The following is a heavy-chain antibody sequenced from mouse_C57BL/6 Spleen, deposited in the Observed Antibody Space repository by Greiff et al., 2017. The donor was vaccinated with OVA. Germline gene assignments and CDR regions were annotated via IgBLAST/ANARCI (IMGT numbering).Heavy chain of an antibody. CDR3: ARTITTVEAY. V-gene: IGHV1-61*01. D-gene: IGHD1-1*01. CDR2: IYPSDSET. J-gene: IGHJ3*01. CDR1: GYTFTSYW. Sequence: VQLQQPGAELVRPGSSVKLSCKASGYTFTSYWMDWVKQRPGQGLEWIGNIYPSDSETHYNQKFKDKATLTVDKSSSTAYMQLSSLTSEDSAVYYCARTITTVEAYWGQGTLVTVSA.